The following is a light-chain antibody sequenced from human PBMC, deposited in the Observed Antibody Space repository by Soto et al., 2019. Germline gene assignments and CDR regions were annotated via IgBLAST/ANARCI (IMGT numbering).Light chain of an antibody. Sequence: QSVLTQPASESGSPGQSITISCTGPSSDVGGYNFVSWYQQHPGKAPKLVIFEVSNRPSGVSHRFSGSKSGNTASLTISGLQAEDEADYYCSSYTSSSTFVFGTGTKLTVL. CDR3: SSYTSSSTFV. CDR2: EVS. V-gene: IGLV2-14*01. J-gene: IGLJ1*01. CDR1: SSDVGGYNF.